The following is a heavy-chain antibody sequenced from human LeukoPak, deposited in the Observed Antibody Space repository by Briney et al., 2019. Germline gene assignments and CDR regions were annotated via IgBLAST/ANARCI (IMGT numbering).Heavy chain of an antibody. CDR3: ARSSRGLDYYYYMDV. CDR1: GFIFSSYG. J-gene: IGHJ6*03. Sequence: GGPLRLSCGASGFIFSSYGMHWVREAPGKGVEGVAFIRYEGGNEDYEDSVKGRFTISRDNSKNTLYLQMNSLRPEDTALYYCARSSRGLDYYYYMDVWGKGTTVGVSS. CDR2: IRYEGGNE. D-gene: IGHD6-25*01. V-gene: IGHV3-30*02.